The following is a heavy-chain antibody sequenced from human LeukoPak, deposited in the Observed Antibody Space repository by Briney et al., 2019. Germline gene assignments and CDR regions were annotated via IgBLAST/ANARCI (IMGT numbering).Heavy chain of an antibody. D-gene: IGHD3/OR15-3a*01. CDR2: ISGSGGST. Sequence: GGSLRLSCAASGFTFSSYAMSWVRQAPGKGLEWVSAISGSGGSTYYADSVKGRFTISRDNSKNTLYLQMNSLRAEDTAVYYCAKDVGHTGVGPLDYWGQGTLVTVSS. J-gene: IGHJ4*02. CDR1: GFTFSSYA. CDR3: AKDVGHTGVGPLDY. V-gene: IGHV3-23*01.